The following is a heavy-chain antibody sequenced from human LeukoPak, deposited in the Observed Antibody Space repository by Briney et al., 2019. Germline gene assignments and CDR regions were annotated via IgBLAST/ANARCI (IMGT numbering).Heavy chain of an antibody. V-gene: IGHV3-7*01. CDR3: ARADWPFCKSEICQRKGFYFDL. D-gene: IGHD2/OR15-2a*01. Sequence: GGSLRLSCAASGFTFSSYWLTWVRQAPGKGLEWVASIKEDGGEKYYVDSVKGRFTISRDSARMSMFLQMNSLGDDDTAIYYCARADWPFCKSEICQRKGFYFDLWGQGTPVTVSS. CDR2: IKEDGGEK. J-gene: IGHJ4*02. CDR1: GFTFSSYW.